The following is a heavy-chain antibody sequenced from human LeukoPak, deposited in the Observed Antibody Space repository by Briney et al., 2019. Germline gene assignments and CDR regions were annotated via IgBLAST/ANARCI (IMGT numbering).Heavy chain of an antibody. J-gene: IGHJ6*03. Sequence: ASVKVSCKASGYTFTSYDINWVRQATGQGLEWIGWMNPNSGNTGYAQKFQGRVTMTRNTSISTAYMELSSLRSEDTAAYYCARASYYDFWSGYYSFYMDVWGKGTTVTVSS. CDR3: ARASYYDFWSGYYSFYMDV. D-gene: IGHD3-3*01. CDR2: MNPNSGNT. CDR1: GYTFTSYD. V-gene: IGHV1-8*01.